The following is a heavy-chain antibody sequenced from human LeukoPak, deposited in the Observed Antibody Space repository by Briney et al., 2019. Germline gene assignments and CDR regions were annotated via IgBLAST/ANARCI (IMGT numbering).Heavy chain of an antibody. CDR3: ARGGGNRARLPTHY. V-gene: IGHV1-8*02. J-gene: IGHJ4*02. CDR2: MNPNSGNT. CDR1: GYTFTSYG. Sequence: ASVKVSCKASGYTFTSYGISWVRQAPGQGLEWMGWMNPNSGNTGYAQKFQGRVTMTRNTSISTAYMELSSLRSEDTAVYYCARGGGNRARLPTHYWGQGTLVTVSS. D-gene: IGHD1-14*01.